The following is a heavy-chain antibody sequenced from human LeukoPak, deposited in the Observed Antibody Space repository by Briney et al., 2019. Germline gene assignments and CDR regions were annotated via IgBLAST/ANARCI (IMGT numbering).Heavy chain of an antibody. V-gene: IGHV4-4*07. CDR2: IYTSGST. J-gene: IGHJ4*02. CDR1: GGSISSYY. Sequence: SETLSLTCTVSGGSISSYYWSWLRQPAGKGLEWIGRIYTSGSTNYNPSLTSRVTISVDTSKNQFSLKLSSVTAADTAVYYCARGGVYCGGDCCSGLSYWGQGTLVTVSS. CDR3: ARGGVYCGGDCCSGLSY. D-gene: IGHD2-21*02.